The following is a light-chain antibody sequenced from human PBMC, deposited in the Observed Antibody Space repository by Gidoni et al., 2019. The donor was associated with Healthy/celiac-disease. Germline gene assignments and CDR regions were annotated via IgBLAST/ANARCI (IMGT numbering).Light chain of an antibody. CDR3: QSYDSSLSGSV. Sequence: QSVLTQPPSVSGAPGQMVTISCTGSSSNIRAGYDVHWYQQLPGTAPKLLIYGNSNRPSGVPDRFSDSKSGTSASLAITGLQAEDEADYYCQSYDSSLSGSVFGGGTKLTVL. CDR2: GNS. J-gene: IGLJ3*02. CDR1: SSNIRAGYD. V-gene: IGLV1-40*01.